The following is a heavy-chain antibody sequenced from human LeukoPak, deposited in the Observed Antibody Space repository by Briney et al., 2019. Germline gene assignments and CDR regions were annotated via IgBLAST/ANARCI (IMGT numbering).Heavy chain of an antibody. CDR1: GYTFTAHD. V-gene: IGHV1-8*01. CDR2: MSPNSGNT. D-gene: IGHD3-9*01. J-gene: IGHJ6*02. Sequence: ASVKVSCKASGYTFTAHDINWVRQATGQGLEWMGWMSPNSGNTGFGQNFKGRVTMTRDTSTSTAYMELSSLRSEDTAVYYCARGFDVLTGHSYAYYYYYGLDIWGQGTTVIVSS. CDR3: ARGFDVLTGHSYAYYYYYGLDI.